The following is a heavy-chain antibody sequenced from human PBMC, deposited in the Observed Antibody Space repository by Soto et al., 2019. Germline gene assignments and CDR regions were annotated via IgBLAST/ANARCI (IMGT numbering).Heavy chain of an antibody. CDR3: ATGPIWSILTPEY. Sequence: GGSLRRSCAASGFTFSSYGMHWVRQAPGKGLEWVAVISYYGSNKYYADSVKGRFTISRDNSKNTLYLQMNSLRAEDTAVYYCATGPIWSILTPEYWDKGTRVTVSS. D-gene: IGHD3-10*01. CDR2: ISYYGSNK. J-gene: IGHJ4*02. CDR1: GFTFSSYG. V-gene: IGHV3-30*03.